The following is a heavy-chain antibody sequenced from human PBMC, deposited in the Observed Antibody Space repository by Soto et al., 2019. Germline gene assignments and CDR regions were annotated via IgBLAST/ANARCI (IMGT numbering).Heavy chain of an antibody. Sequence: VQLVESGGGLVKPGGSLRLSCAASGFTFSSYSMNWVRQAPGKGLEWVSSISSSSSYIYYADSVKGRFTISRDNAKNSLYLQMNSMRAEDTAVYYCARDGTGTTYSDYWGQGTLVTVSS. V-gene: IGHV3-21*01. CDR2: ISSSSSYI. D-gene: IGHD1-1*01. CDR1: GFTFSSYS. J-gene: IGHJ4*02. CDR3: ARDGTGTTYSDY.